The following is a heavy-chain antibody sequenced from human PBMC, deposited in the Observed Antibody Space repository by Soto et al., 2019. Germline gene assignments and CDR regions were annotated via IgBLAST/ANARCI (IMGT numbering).Heavy chain of an antibody. Sequence: SETLSLTCTVSGGSXSSSSYYWGWIRQPPGKGLEWIGSIYYSGSTYYNPSLKSRVTISVDTSKNQFSLKLSSVTAADTAVYYCARPSGSYLYYFDYWGQGTLVTVSS. V-gene: IGHV4-39*01. CDR1: GGSXSSSSYY. D-gene: IGHD1-26*01. J-gene: IGHJ4*02. CDR3: ARPSGSYLYYFDY. CDR2: IYYSGST.